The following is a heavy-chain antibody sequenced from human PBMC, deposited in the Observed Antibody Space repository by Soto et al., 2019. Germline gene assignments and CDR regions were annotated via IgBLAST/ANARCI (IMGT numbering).Heavy chain of an antibody. Sequence: ASVKVSWKASGYTFTSYNMHWVRQAPGQGLEWMGIINHSGGSTRYAQKFQGRVDRTRDTSTSTLYMELSSLRSEDTAVYYSERASGSGIYYNDPVYYGMYVWGQGTTVTVSS. CDR3: ERASGSGIYYNDPVYYGMYV. D-gene: IGHD3-10*01. V-gene: IGHV1-46*01. CDR1: GYTFTSYN. CDR2: INHSGGST. J-gene: IGHJ6*02.